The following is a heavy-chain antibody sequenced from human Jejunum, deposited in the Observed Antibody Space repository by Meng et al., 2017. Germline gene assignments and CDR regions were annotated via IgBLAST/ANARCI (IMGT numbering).Heavy chain of an antibody. D-gene: IGHD5-24*01. CDR1: GPSVNNPNW. Sequence: QLQLPESRPRLVTPSGPLSLTCAVSGPSVNNPNWYSWVRQSPEKGLEWIGEIFHTGSTNYNPSLKSRVTISIDKSKTLLSLNLRSVTAADTAVYYCAKAAAYNLDYWGQGTLVTVSS. J-gene: IGHJ4*02. V-gene: IGHV4-4*02. CDR2: IFHTGST. CDR3: AKAAAYNLDY.